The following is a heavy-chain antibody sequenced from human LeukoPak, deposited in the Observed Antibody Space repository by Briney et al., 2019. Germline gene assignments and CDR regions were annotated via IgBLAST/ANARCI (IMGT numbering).Heavy chain of an antibody. Sequence: ASVKVSCKASGYTFTSYDINWVRQATGQGLEWMGWMNPNSGNTGYAQKFQGRVTMTRNTSISTACMELSSLRSEDTAVYYCARGLYSNVATRSMYYFDYWGQGTLVTVSS. D-gene: IGHD5-12*01. J-gene: IGHJ4*02. CDR3: ARGLYSNVATRSMYYFDY. CDR1: GYTFTSYD. V-gene: IGHV1-8*01. CDR2: MNPNSGNT.